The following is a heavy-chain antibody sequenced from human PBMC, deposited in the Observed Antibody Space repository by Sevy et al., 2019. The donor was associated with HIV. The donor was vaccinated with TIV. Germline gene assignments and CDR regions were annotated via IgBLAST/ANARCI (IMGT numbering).Heavy chain of an antibody. J-gene: IGHJ5*02. D-gene: IGHD2-8*01. CDR2: ISSSGSSI. CDR1: GFTFSSYD. V-gene: IGHV3-48*03. CDR3: TRNGGAFDNGFDP. Sequence: GVSLRLSCTASGFTFSSYDMNWVRQAPGKGLEWVSKISSSGSSIYYADSVKGRFTISRDNAKNSLNLQMNSLRAEDTAVYYYTRNGGAFDNGFDPWGQGTLVTVSS.